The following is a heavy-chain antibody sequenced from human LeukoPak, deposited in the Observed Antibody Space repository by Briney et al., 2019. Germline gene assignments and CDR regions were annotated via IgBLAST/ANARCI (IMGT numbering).Heavy chain of an antibody. Sequence: PGGSLRLSCAASGFTFSSYAMSWVRQAPGKGLEWVSGIGGSGGSTYYADSVKGRFTISRDNSKNTLYLQMNSLRAEDTAVYYCAKDRGDGYNPLDYWGQGTLVTVSS. CDR3: AKDRGDGYNPLDY. J-gene: IGHJ4*02. CDR1: GFTFSSYA. D-gene: IGHD5-24*01. CDR2: IGGSGGST. V-gene: IGHV3-23*01.